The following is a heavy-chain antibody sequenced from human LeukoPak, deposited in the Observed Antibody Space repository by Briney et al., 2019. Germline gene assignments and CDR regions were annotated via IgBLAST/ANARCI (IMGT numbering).Heavy chain of an antibody. CDR3: TTDNYTGSSASFDY. V-gene: IGHV3-15*01. J-gene: IGHJ4*02. Sequence: SGGSLRLSCAASGFTFSNAWMSWVRQAPGKGLEWVGRIKSRADGGTTDYVGTVKGRFTISRDDPKNTLYLQMNSLKTEDTAVYYCTTDNYTGSSASFDYWGQGTLVTVSS. CDR2: IKSRADGGTT. CDR1: GFTFSNAW. D-gene: IGHD6-6*01.